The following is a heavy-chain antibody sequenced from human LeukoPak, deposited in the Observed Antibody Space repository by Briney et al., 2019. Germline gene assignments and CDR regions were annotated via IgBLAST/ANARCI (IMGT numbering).Heavy chain of an antibody. J-gene: IGHJ3*02. CDR1: GFTFDDYA. D-gene: IGHD2-2*01. Sequence: GGSLRLSCAASGFTFDDYAKHWVRQAPGKGLEWVSGISWNSGSIGYADSVKGRFTISRDNAKNSLYLQMNSLRAEDTALYYCAKDIGSTGLDALDIWGQGTMVTVSS. CDR3: AKDIGSTGLDALDI. CDR2: ISWNSGSI. V-gene: IGHV3-9*01.